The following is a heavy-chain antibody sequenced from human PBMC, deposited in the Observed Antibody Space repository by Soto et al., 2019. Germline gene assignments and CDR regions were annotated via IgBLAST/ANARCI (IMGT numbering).Heavy chain of an antibody. Sequence: PGESLKISCQGSGYSFISYKINWVRQMPGKGLEWMGRIDPSDSNTDYSPSFPGHVTMSADESITTAYLQWRSLKASDTAIYYCARGGITMGRSGMDVWGQGTTVTVSS. CDR1: GYSFISYK. CDR2: IDPSDSNT. D-gene: IGHD3-10*01. CDR3: ARGGITMGRSGMDV. V-gene: IGHV5-10-1*01. J-gene: IGHJ6*02.